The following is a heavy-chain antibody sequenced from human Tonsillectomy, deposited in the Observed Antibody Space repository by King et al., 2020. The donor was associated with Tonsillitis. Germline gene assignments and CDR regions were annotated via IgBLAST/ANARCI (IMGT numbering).Heavy chain of an antibody. CDR1: GGSFSGYY. Sequence: QVQLQQWGAGLLNPSETLSLTCAVYGGSFSGYYWSWIRQPPGKGLEWIGEINHSESTNYNPSLKSRVTISVDTSKNQFSLKLSSVTAADTAVYYCARRAARPYYYYYYMDVWGKGTTVTVSS. CDR3: ARRAARPYYYYYYMDV. CDR2: INHSEST. D-gene: IGHD6-6*01. J-gene: IGHJ6*03. V-gene: IGHV4-34*01.